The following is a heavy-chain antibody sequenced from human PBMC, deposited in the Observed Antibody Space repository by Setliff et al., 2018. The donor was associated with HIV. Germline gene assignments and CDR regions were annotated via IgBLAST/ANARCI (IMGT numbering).Heavy chain of an antibody. V-gene: IGHV4-34*01. CDR1: GGSVSGYY. Sequence: KSSETLSLTCAVYGGSVSGYYWSWIRQPPGKGLEWIGEINHSGSTNYNPSLKSRVTISVDTSKNQFSLKLSSVTAADTAVYYCARDRSNWNYGKNCMDVWGKGTTVTVSS. D-gene: IGHD1-7*01. J-gene: IGHJ6*03. CDR2: INHSGST. CDR3: ARDRSNWNYGKNCMDV.